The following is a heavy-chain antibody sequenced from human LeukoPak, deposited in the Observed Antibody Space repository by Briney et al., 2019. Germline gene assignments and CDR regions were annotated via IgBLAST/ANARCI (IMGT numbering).Heavy chain of an antibody. CDR2: INPSGGST. CDR3: ARDSSSREFDY. Sequence: ASVKVSCTASGYTFTSYYMHWVRQAPGQGLEWMGIINPSGGSTSYAQKFQGRVTMTRDTSTSTVYKELSSLRSEGTAVYYCARDSSSREFDYWGQGTLVTVSS. D-gene: IGHD6-13*01. V-gene: IGHV1-46*01. CDR1: GYTFTSYY. J-gene: IGHJ4*02.